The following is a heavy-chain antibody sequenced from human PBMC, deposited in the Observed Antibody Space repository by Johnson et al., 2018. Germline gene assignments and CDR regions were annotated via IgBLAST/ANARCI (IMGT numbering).Heavy chain of an antibody. CDR3: ARTSITMIVVVADAFDI. D-gene: IGHD3-22*01. V-gene: IGHV3-48*02. CDR1: GFTFSSYS. J-gene: IGHJ3*02. Sequence: VQLVESGGGLVQPGGSLRLSCAASGFTFSSYSMNWVRQAPGKGLEWVSYISSSSTIYYADSVKGRFTISRDNAKNSLYLQMNSLRDEDTAVNYCARTSITMIVVVADAFDIWGQGTMVTVSS. CDR2: ISSSSTI.